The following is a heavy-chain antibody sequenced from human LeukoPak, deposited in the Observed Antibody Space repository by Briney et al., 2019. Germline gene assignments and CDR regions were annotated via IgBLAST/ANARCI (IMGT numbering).Heavy chain of an antibody. J-gene: IGHJ4*02. CDR1: GFTFSSYA. Sequence: GGSLRLSCAASGFTFSSYAMSWVRQAPGKGLEWVANIHQDGISKYYMDSVKGRFTISRDDAQNTLYLQMNNLRAEDTAVYYCARDLFSGSYYEDFWGQGTLVTVSS. CDR2: IHQDGISK. V-gene: IGHV3-7*01. CDR3: ARDLFSGSYYEDF. D-gene: IGHD1-26*01.